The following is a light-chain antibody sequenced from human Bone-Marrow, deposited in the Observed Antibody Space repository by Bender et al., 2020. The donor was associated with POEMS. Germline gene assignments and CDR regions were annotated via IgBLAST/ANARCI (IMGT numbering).Light chain of an antibody. V-gene: IGLV3-21*02. Sequence: ARITCGGHNIGSKTVHWYQQKPGQAPVLVVRDDSDRPSGIPERFSGSNSGNTATLTISRVEAGDEADYYCQMWDSSGDHPEFGGGTKVTVL. CDR3: QMWDSSGDHPE. CDR2: DDS. J-gene: IGLJ2*01. CDR1: NIGSKT.